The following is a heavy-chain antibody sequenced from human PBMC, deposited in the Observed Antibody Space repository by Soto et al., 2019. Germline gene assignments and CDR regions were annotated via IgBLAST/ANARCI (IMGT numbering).Heavy chain of an antibody. D-gene: IGHD4-17*01. CDR2: IIPIFGTA. J-gene: IGHJ3*02. V-gene: IGHV1-69*13. Sequence: SVKVSCKASGGTFSSYAISWVRQAPGQGLEWMGGIIPIFGTANYAQKFQGRVTITADESTGTAYMELSSLRSEDTAVYYCARVGRADYGDMGVAFDIWGQGTMVTVSS. CDR3: ARVGRADYGDMGVAFDI. CDR1: GGTFSSYA.